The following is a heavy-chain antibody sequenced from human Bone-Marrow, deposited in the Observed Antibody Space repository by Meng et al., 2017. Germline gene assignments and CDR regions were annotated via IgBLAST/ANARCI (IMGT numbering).Heavy chain of an antibody. CDR2: IKSKTDGGTT. V-gene: IGHV3-15*01. Sequence: GGSLRLSCVASGFTFSDAWMNWVRQAPGKGLEWVGRIKSKTDGGTTDYAAPVKGRFIFSRDDSKNMLYLQIKSLKTEDTAVYYCTTFSSGYHNWGQGTLVTVSS. CDR1: GFTFSDAW. J-gene: IGHJ4*02. CDR3: TTFSSGYHN. D-gene: IGHD3-22*01.